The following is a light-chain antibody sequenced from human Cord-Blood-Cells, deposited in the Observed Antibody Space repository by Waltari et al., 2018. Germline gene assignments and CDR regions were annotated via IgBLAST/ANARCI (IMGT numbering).Light chain of an antibody. Sequence: QSALTQPPSASGSPGQSVTIPCTGTSSDVGGYNYVSWYQQHPAKAPKHMIYEVSKRRTGVPERFSGSKSGNTASLTGSGLQAEDEAVYYCSSYAGSNNLVFGGGTKLTV. CDR2: EVS. J-gene: IGLJ2*01. V-gene: IGLV2-8*01. CDR1: SSDVGGYNY. CDR3: SSYAGSNNLV.